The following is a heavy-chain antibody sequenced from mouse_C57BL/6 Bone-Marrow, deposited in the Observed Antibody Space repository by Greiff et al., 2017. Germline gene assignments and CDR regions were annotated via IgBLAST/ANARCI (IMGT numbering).Heavy chain of an antibody. D-gene: IGHD1-1*01. CDR2: IYPGDGDT. Sequence: VQLQQSGPELVKPGASVKISCKASGYAFSSSWMNWVKQRPGKGLEWIGRIYPGDGDTNYNGKFKGKATLTADKSSSTAYMQLSSLTSEDSAVYFCARDYYGSSYLDYWGQGTSVTVSS. CDR3: ARDYYGSSYLDY. CDR1: GYAFSSSW. V-gene: IGHV1-82*01. J-gene: IGHJ4*01.